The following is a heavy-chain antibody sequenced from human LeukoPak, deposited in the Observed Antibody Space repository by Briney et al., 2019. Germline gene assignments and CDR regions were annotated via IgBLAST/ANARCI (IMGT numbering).Heavy chain of an antibody. CDR1: GFTFSSYV. D-gene: IGHD2-15*01. CDR3: ARDPALIGYCSGGSCFKIFDY. Sequence: GGSLRLSCAASGFTFSSYVMSWVRQAPGKGLEWVAVISYDGSNKYYADSVKGRFTISRDNSKNTLYLQMNSLRAEDTAVYYCARDPALIGYCSGGSCFKIFDYWGQGTLVTVS. CDR2: ISYDGSNK. J-gene: IGHJ4*02. V-gene: IGHV3-30-3*01.